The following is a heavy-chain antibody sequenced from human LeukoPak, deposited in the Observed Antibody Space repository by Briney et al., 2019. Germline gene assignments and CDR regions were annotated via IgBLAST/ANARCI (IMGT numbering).Heavy chain of an antibody. CDR3: ARDPSYDSSGYPNWFDP. Sequence: GASVKVSCKASGYTFTSYGITWVRLAPGQGLEWMGWISAYNGNTNYAQMFQGRVIMTTDTSTDTAYMELRSLRADDTAMYYCARDPSYDSSGYPNWFDPWGQGTLVTVS. J-gene: IGHJ5*02. V-gene: IGHV1-18*01. D-gene: IGHD3-22*01. CDR1: GYTFTSYG. CDR2: ISAYNGNT.